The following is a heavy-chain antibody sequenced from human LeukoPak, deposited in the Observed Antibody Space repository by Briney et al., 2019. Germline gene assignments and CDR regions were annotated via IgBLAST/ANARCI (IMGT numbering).Heavy chain of an antibody. J-gene: IGHJ6*02. D-gene: IGHD2-15*01. CDR1: GGSISSYY. Sequence: PSETLSLTCTVSGGSISSYYWSWIRQPPGKGLEWIGYIYYSGSTNYNPSLKSRVTISVDTSKNQFSLKLSSVTAADTAVYYCARGGGYTYYYYYYGMDVWGQGTTVTVSS. V-gene: IGHV4-59*01. CDR2: IYYSGST. CDR3: ARGGGYTYYYYYYGMDV.